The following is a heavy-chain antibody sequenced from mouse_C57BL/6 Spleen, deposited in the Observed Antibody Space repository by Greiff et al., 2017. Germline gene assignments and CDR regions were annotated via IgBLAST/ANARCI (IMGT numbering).Heavy chain of an antibody. CDR1: GYTFTSYW. CDR3: ARSPTGTESFDY. CDR2: IYPGSGST. D-gene: IGHD4-1*02. Sequence: VQLQQPGAELVKPGASVKMSCKASGYTFTSYWITWVKQRPGQGLEWIGDIYPGSGSTNYNKKFKSKATLTVDTSSSTAYMQLSSLTSEDSAVYYCARSPTGTESFDYWGQGTTLTVSS. V-gene: IGHV1-55*01. J-gene: IGHJ2*01.